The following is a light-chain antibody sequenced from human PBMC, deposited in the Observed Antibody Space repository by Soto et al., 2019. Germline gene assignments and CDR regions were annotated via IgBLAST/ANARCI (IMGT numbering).Light chain of an antibody. Sequence: DIQMTQSPSSLSASVGDRVTITCRASQTITTYLNWYQQKPEKAPQLLIYGASSLQSGVPSRFTGSGSGTDFTLTISSLQPEDFATYHCQQSHSTPWTFGQGTKVEIK. J-gene: IGKJ1*01. CDR2: GAS. CDR1: QTITTY. V-gene: IGKV1-39*01. CDR3: QQSHSTPWT.